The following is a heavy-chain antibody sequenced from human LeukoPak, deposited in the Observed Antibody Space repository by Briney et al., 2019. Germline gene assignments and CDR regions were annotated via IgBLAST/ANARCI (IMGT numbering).Heavy chain of an antibody. CDR2: ISYDGSNK. J-gene: IGHJ4*02. D-gene: IGHD3-10*01. CDR1: GFTFSSYG. CDR3: AKEYYYGSGSYYPLFDY. Sequence: GGSLRLSCAASGFTFSSYGMHWVRQAPGKGLEWAAVISYDGSNKYYADSVKGRFTISRDNSKNTLYLQMNSLRAEDTAVYYCAKEYYYGSGSYYPLFDYWGQGTLVTVSS. V-gene: IGHV3-30*18.